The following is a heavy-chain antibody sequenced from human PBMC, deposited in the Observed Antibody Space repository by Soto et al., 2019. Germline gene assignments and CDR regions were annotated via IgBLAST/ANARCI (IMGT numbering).Heavy chain of an antibody. D-gene: IGHD3-9*01. Sequence: QPWGSLRLSCAASGFTFSSYWMSWFRQAPGKGLEWVANIKQDGSEKYHVDSVKGRFTISRDNAKNSLYLQMNSLRAEDAAVYYCARDYEFLTGYSSILAFDIWGQGPMVT. CDR2: IKQDGSEK. CDR1: GFTFSSYW. V-gene: IGHV3-7*03. J-gene: IGHJ3*02. CDR3: ARDYEFLTGYSSILAFDI.